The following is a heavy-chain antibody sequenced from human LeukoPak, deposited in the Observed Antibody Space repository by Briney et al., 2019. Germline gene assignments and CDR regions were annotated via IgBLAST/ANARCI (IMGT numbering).Heavy chain of an antibody. V-gene: IGHV3-21*01. Sequence: PGGSLRLSCAASGFTFSSYSMNWVRQAPGKGLEWVSSISSSGTYIYYADSVKGRFTISSDTANNSLYLQMNSLRAEDTAVYYCARDNYGGYAFDIWGQGTMVTVSS. CDR2: ISSSGTYI. CDR3: ARDNYGGYAFDI. D-gene: IGHD4/OR15-4a*01. CDR1: GFTFSSYS. J-gene: IGHJ3*02.